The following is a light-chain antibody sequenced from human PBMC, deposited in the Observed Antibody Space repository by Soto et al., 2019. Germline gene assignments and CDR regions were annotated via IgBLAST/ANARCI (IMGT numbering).Light chain of an antibody. Sequence: IQLIQSPSFLSASVEDRITITCRASQGISSYLAWYQQKPGEAPKRLIYAASSLQSGVPSRFSGSGSGTELTLTISSLQPEDFATYYCQHPPLTFGGGTKVDIK. CDR3: QHPPLT. V-gene: IGKV1-9*01. J-gene: IGKJ4*01. CDR1: QGISSY. CDR2: AAS.